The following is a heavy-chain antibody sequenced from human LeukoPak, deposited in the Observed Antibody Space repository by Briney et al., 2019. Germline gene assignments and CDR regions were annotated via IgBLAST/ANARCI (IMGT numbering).Heavy chain of an antibody. V-gene: IGHV3-43*02. CDR1: GFMFDDSA. CDR2: ISGDGVST. J-gene: IGHJ4*02. D-gene: IGHD6-19*01. Sequence: GGSLRLSCAASGFMFDDSAMHWVRQAPGKGLEWVSLISGDGVSTFYADSVKGRFTISRDNSKNSLYLQMNSLRSDDTALYYCARESESSGWYDYWGQGTLVTVSS. CDR3: ARESESSGWYDY.